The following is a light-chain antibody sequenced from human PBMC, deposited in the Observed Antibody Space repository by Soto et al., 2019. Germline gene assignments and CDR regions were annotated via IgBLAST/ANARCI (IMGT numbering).Light chain of an antibody. J-gene: IGKJ2*02. CDR2: GAS. CDR1: QSVSSSY. Sequence: EMVLTQSPGTLYLSPGERATLSCRASQSVSSSYLAWYQQKPGQAPRLLIYGASSMGTGIPDRFSGSGSGTDFTLTISRLEPEECAVCYVQQYGSSPRTFGQGTKLEI. V-gene: IGKV3-20*01. CDR3: QQYGSSPRT.